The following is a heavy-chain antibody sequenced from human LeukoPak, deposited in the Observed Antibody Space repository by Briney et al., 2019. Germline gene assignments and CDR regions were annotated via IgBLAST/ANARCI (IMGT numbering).Heavy chain of an antibody. CDR3: ARRVHYGDYFDY. CDR1: GGSFSGYY. CDR2: INHSGST. J-gene: IGHJ4*02. D-gene: IGHD4-17*01. V-gene: IGHV4-34*01. Sequence: SETLSLTCAVYGGSFSGYYRSWIRQPPGKGLEWIGEINHSGSTNYNPSLKSRVTISVDTSKNQFSLKLSSVTAADTAVYYCARRVHYGDYFDYWGQGTLVTVSS.